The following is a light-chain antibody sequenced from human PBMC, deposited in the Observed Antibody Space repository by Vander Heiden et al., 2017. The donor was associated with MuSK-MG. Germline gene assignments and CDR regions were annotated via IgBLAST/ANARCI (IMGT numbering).Light chain of an antibody. V-gene: IGKV3-20*01. CDR2: GAS. CDR3: QQYGSSPLLT. CDR1: QTVSSSY. Sequence: IGFTQSPCTLALSPGEIATLSCRASQTVSSSYLAWYQQKPGQAPRLLIYGASSRATGIPDRFSGSGSGTDFTLTISRLEPEDFAVYYCQQYGSSPLLTFGGGTKVEIK. J-gene: IGKJ4*01.